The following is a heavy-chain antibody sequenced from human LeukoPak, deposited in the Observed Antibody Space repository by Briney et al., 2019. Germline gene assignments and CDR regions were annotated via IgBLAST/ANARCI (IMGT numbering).Heavy chain of an antibody. V-gene: IGHV1-8*01. Sequence: GASVKVSCKASGYTFTSYDINWLRQATGRGLEWMGWMNPNSGNTGYAQKFQGRVTMTRNTSMSTAYMELSSLRSEDTAVYYCAIRTHVDIVATLGERVKKGLDYWGQGTPVTVSS. D-gene: IGHD5-12*01. CDR1: GYTFTSYD. CDR2: MNPNSGNT. J-gene: IGHJ4*02. CDR3: AIRTHVDIVATLGERVKKGLDY.